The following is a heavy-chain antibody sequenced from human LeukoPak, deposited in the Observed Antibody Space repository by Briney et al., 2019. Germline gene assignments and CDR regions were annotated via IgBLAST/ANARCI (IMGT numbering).Heavy chain of an antibody. CDR1: GFTFNSYA. CDR2: IRGSGGGT. CDR3: ARAGIGVVGYFDY. V-gene: IGHV3-23*01. J-gene: IGHJ4*02. Sequence: PGGSLRLSCAASGFTFNSYAMSWVRQAPGKGLEWVSAIRGSGGGTYYADSVKGRFTISRDNSKNTLHLQMNSLRDEDTALYYCARAGIGVVGYFDYWGQGTLVTVSS. D-gene: IGHD6-19*01.